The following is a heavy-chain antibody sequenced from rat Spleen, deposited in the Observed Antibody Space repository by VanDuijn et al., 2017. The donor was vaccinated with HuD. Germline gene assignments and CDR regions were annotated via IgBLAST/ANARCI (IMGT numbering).Heavy chain of an antibody. V-gene: IGHV6-6*01. Sequence: EVQVLESGGGLVQPGNSLKLSCATSGFTFSTAWMYWYRQFPEKRLEWVARIKAKSNNYATDYTESVKGRFTISRDDSKSSIYLQMNNLKEEDTAIYYCAWATTVVTGDYWGQGVMVTVSS. CDR1: GFTFSTAW. D-gene: IGHD1-1*01. CDR2: IKAKSNNYAT. J-gene: IGHJ2*01. CDR3: AWATTVVTGDY.